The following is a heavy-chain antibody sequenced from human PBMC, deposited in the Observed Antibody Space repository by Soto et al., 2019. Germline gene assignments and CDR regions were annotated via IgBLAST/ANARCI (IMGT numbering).Heavy chain of an antibody. D-gene: IGHD1-26*01. V-gene: IGHV3-33*01. CDR2: IWYDGSND. CDR1: GFTFNKYG. CDR3: ARAGGENGLDP. Sequence: QVQLVESGGGVVQPGRSLRLSCEGSGFTFNKYGMHWVRQAPGKGLEWVAIIWYDGSNDFYADSVKGRFTISKDNSKNKVYVEMDRLRVEDTGIYYCARAGGENGLDPWGQGTLVTVSS. J-gene: IGHJ5*02.